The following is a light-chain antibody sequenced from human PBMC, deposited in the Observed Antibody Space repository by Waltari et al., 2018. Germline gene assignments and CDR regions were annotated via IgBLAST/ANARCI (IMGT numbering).Light chain of an antibody. CDR1: SSNIGAGYD. CDR3: QSYDSSVSAWV. J-gene: IGLJ3*02. CDR2: GHN. Sequence: SVLTPPPSVSGAPGQSITISCTGSSSNIGAGYDVHCYQHLPGTAPKLLIYGHNNRPSGVPDRFSGSKSGTSASLAITGLQAEDEADYYCQSYDSSVSAWVFGGGTKLTVV. V-gene: IGLV1-40*01.